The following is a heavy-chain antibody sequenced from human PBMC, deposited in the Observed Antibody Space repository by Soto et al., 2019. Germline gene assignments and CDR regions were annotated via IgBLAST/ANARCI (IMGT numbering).Heavy chain of an antibody. Sequence: PSETLSLTCTVSGDSMTKNYRSRSMTNYYYWSWIRQSPAKGLEWIGFVYYGGTNYNPSFESRVTMSVDTPKKQFSLELTDVTAADTAVYYCVSYRGAFYFDHWGQGTLVTVSS. V-gene: IGHV4-61*01. CDR2: VYYGGT. CDR3: VSYRGAFYFDH. CDR1: GDSMTKNYRSRSMTNYYY. D-gene: IGHD4-4*01. J-gene: IGHJ4*02.